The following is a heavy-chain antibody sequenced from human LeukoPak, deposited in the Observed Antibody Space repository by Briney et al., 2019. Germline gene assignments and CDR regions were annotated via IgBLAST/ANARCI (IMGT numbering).Heavy chain of an antibody. CDR2: IRSDSST. V-gene: IGHV3-53*01. J-gene: IGHJ3*02. CDR3: AREMYSGMYNDAFDI. Sequence: PGGSLRLSCTASGFTVSSNYMSWVRQAPGKGLEWVSVIRSDSSTNHADSVKGRFTISRDNSQNTLYLQMNNLRAEDTAMYYCAREMYSGMYNDAFDIWGQGTKVTVSS. CDR1: GFTVSSNY. D-gene: IGHD1-26*01.